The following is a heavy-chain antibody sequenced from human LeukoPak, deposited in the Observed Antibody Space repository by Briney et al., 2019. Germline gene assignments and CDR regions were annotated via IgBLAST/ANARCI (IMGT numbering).Heavy chain of an antibody. CDR1: GGSISSYH. D-gene: IGHD3-22*01. V-gene: IGHV4-59*01. CDR2: FSYSGST. Sequence: SETLSLTCTVSGGSISSYHWSWIRQPPGKGLEWVGYFSYSGSTDYNPSLKSRVTMSVDTAKSQFSLKLRAVTAADSAVYYCARHFYDSSGLTYFDFWGRGILVTVSS. J-gene: IGHJ2*01. CDR3: ARHFYDSSGLTYFDF.